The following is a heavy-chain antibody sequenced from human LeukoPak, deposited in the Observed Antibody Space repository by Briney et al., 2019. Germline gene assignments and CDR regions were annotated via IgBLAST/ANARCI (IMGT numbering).Heavy chain of an antibody. CDR2: IKQDRSEK. Sequence: GGSLRLSCAASGFTFSNYWMSWVRQAPGKGLEWVANIKQDRSEKYYVDSVKGRFTISRDNAKNSLYLQMNSLRAEDTAVYYCARGNDSSGYGAFDIWGQGTMVTVSS. CDR1: GFTFSNYW. V-gene: IGHV3-7*01. CDR3: ARGNDSSGYGAFDI. J-gene: IGHJ3*02. D-gene: IGHD3-22*01.